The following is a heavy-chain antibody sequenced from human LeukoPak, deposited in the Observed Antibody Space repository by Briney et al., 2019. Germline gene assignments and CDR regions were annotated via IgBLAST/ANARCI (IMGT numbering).Heavy chain of an antibody. D-gene: IGHD1-26*01. CDR3: AREFSAGGAYFDY. CDR2: ISGSRSTI. Sequence: GGSLRLSCAASGFTFSSYSMNWVRQAPGKGLEWVSYISGSRSTIYYAYSVKGRFTISRDNAKNSLYLQMNSLRDEDTAVYYCAREFSAGGAYFDYWGQGTLVTVSS. CDR1: GFTFSSYS. J-gene: IGHJ4*02. V-gene: IGHV3-48*02.